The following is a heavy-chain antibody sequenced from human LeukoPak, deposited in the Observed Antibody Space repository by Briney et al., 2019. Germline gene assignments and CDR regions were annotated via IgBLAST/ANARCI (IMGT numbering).Heavy chain of an antibody. CDR1: GYTFTSYD. D-gene: IGHD2/OR15-2a*01. J-gene: IGHJ4*02. V-gene: IGHV1-18*01. CDR2: ISAYHGHT. CDR3: ARVRTTLLDN. Sequence: ASVKVSCKASGYTFTSYDFTWVRQAPGQGLEWMGWISAYHGHTKYAQKLRGRVTMTTDTSTSTAYMELRSLRSDDTAVYYCARVRTTLLDNWGQGTLVTVPS.